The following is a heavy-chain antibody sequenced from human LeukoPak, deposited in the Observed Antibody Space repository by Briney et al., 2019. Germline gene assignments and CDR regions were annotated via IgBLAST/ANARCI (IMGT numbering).Heavy chain of an antibody. Sequence: SETLSLTCTVSGGSISSYYWSWIRQPPGKGLEWIGYIYYTGTTDYNPSLKSRVTISVDTSKNQFSLKLSSVTAADTAVYYCATGAGSYYQGYDYWGQGALVTVSS. CDR1: GGSISSYY. J-gene: IGHJ4*02. CDR2: IYYTGTT. D-gene: IGHD3-10*01. V-gene: IGHV4-59*01. CDR3: ATGAGSYYQGYDY.